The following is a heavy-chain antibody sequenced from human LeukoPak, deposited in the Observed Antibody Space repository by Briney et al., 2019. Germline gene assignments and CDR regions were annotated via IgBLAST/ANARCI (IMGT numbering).Heavy chain of an antibody. V-gene: IGHV3-53*01. J-gene: IGHJ3*02. Sequence: GGSLRLSCAASGFTVSSNYMSWVRQAPGKGLEWVSVIYSGGSTYYADSVKGRFTISRDNSKNTLYLQMNSLRAEDTTVYYCARDYGDYGTDAFDIWGQGTMVTVSS. CDR1: GFTVSSNY. D-gene: IGHD4-17*01. CDR3: ARDYGDYGTDAFDI. CDR2: IYSGGST.